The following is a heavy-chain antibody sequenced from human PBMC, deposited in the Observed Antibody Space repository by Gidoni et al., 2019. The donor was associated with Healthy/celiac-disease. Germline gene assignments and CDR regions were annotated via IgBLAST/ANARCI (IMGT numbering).Heavy chain of an antibody. Sequence: EVQLVESGGGLVQLVRSLRLSFVASGFTFDHYAMHWVRQAPGKALELVSCIIWNSGSISYADCVKGRFTISRDNAKNSLYLQMNSLRAEDTALYYCAKDYLSSSGTGYYFDYWGQGTLVTVSS. J-gene: IGHJ4*02. CDR3: AKDYLSSSGTGYYFDY. CDR2: IIWNSGSI. V-gene: IGHV3-9*01. CDR1: GFTFDHYA. D-gene: IGHD6-13*01.